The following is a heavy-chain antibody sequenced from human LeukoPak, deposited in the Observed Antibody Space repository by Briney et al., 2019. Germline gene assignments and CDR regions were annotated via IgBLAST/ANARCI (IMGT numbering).Heavy chain of an antibody. D-gene: IGHD6-13*01. CDR1: GGSISSSSYY. CDR3: ARAQQLVHGDPYYYYGMDV. J-gene: IGHJ6*02. Sequence: SETLSLTCTVSGGSISSSSYYWGWIRQPPGKGLEWIGEIYHSGSTNYNPSLKSRVTISVDMSKNQFSLKLNSVTAADTAVYYCARAQQLVHGDPYYYYGMDVWGQGTTVTVSS. V-gene: IGHV4-39*07. CDR2: IYHSGST.